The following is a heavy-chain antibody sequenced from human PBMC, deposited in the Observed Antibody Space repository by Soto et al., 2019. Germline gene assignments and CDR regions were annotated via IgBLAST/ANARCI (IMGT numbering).Heavy chain of an antibody. D-gene: IGHD3-10*01. V-gene: IGHV4-59*02. CDR2: IYYTGST. J-gene: IGHJ4*02. CDR1: GGSVSSYW. Sequence: SETLSLTCSVSGGSVSSYWWSWIRQPPGKGVEWIGYIYYTGSTNYSHSLKDRVTISLDASKSQFSLKLTSVTAADTAVYYCARGPGASDYYFDYWGPGTLVTVSS. CDR3: ARGPGASDYYFDY.